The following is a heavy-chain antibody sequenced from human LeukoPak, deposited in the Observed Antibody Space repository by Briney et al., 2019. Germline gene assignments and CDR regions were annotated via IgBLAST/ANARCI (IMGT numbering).Heavy chain of an antibody. CDR2: IKQDGSEK. J-gene: IGHJ4*02. D-gene: IGHD3-22*01. V-gene: IGHV3-7*01. CDR1: GLTFSSYW. Sequence: GGSLRLSCAASGLTFSSYWMSWVRQAPGKGLEWVANIKQDGSEKYYVDSVKGRFTISRDNAKNSLYLQMNSLRAEDTAVYYCASKPSAGDSSGYYLNYWGQGTLVTVSS. CDR3: ASKPSAGDSSGYYLNY.